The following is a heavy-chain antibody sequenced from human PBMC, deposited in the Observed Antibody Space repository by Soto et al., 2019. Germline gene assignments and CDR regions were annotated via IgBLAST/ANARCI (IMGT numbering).Heavy chain of an antibody. V-gene: IGHV1-3*01. D-gene: IGHD5-18*01. CDR2: INAGNGNT. CDR3: GREGYSYEDNWFDP. J-gene: IGHJ5*02. Sequence: ASVKVSCKASGYTFTSYAMHWVRQAPGQRLEWMGWINAGNGNTKYSQKFQGRVTITRDTSASTAYMELSSLRSEDTAVYYCGREGYSYEDNWFDPWGQGTLVTVSS. CDR1: GYTFTSYA.